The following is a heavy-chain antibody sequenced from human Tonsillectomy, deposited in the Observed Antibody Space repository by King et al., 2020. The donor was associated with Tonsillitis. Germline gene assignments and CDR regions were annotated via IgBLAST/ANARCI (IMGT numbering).Heavy chain of an antibody. Sequence: LQLQESGPGLVKPSETLSLTCSVSGGSIRSSSYYWDWIRQPPGKGLEWIGSLYYSGSTYYNPSLKSRVTISVDTSKNQFSLKLSSVTAADTAVYYCARLVTNYYDSSGYPLGWFDPWGQGTLVTVSS. CDR1: GGSIRSSSYY. D-gene: IGHD3-22*01. CDR3: ARLVTNYYDSSGYPLGWFDP. V-gene: IGHV4-39*01. J-gene: IGHJ5*02. CDR2: LYYSGST.